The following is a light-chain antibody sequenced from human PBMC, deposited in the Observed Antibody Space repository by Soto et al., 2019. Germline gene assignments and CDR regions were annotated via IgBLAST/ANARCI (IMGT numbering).Light chain of an antibody. J-gene: IGLJ1*01. CDR3: SSYTADMTYV. Sequence: QSALTQPASVSGSPGQSITIYCICTGSDIGGYNYVSWYQQHPGKAPTLMIYDVWARPLGVSHRFSGSKYGNTASLTISGLQGDDEADYYCSSYTADMTYVFGTGTKVTVL. CDR2: DVW. V-gene: IGLV2-14*03. CDR1: GSDIGGYNY.